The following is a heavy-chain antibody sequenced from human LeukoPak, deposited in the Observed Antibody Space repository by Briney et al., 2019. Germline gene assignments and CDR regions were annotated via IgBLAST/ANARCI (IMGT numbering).Heavy chain of an antibody. J-gene: IGHJ4*02. D-gene: IGHD2-2*01. V-gene: IGHV4-30-2*04. Sequence: SRVTISLDTSKNQFSLKLSSVTAADTAVYYCASGFQIPAYFDYWGQGTLVTVSS. CDR3: ASGFQIPAYFDY.